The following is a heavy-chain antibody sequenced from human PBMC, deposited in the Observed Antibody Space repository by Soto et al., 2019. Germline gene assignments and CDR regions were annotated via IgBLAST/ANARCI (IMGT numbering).Heavy chain of an antibody. CDR2: IIPIFGTA. V-gene: IGHV1-69*13. Sequence: SVKVSCKASGGTFSSYAISWVRQAPGQGLEWMGGIIPIFGTANYAQKFQGRVTITADESTSTAYMELSSLRSEDTAVYYCATEGLDYDILTGYPRYNWFDPWGQGTLVTVSS. CDR3: ATEGLDYDILTGYPRYNWFDP. J-gene: IGHJ5*02. CDR1: GGTFSSYA. D-gene: IGHD3-9*01.